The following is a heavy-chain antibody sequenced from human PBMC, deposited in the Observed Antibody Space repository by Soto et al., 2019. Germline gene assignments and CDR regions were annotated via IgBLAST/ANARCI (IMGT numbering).Heavy chain of an antibody. Sequence: SETLSLTCAVSGYSISSGYYWGWIRQPPGKGLEWIGSIYHSGSTYYNPSLKSRVTISVDTSKNQFSLKLSSVTAADTAVYYCARGIGGRSTYYDFWSGYSSSGMDVWGQGTTVTV. D-gene: IGHD3-3*01. V-gene: IGHV4-38-2*01. CDR3: ARGIGGRSTYYDFWSGYSSSGMDV. CDR1: GYSISSGYY. CDR2: IYHSGST. J-gene: IGHJ6*02.